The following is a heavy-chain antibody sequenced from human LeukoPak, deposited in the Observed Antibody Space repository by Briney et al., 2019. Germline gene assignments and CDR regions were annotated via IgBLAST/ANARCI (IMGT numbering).Heavy chain of an antibody. CDR1: GGSISSSSYY. CDR3: ARLVGATIPDY. Sequence: SETLSLTCTVSGGSISSSSYYWGWIRQPPGKGLEWIGSIYYSGSTYYNPSLKSRVTISVDTSKNQFSLKLSSVTAADTAVYYCARLVGATIPDYWGQGTLVTVSS. V-gene: IGHV4-39*01. J-gene: IGHJ4*02. D-gene: IGHD1-26*01. CDR2: IYYSGST.